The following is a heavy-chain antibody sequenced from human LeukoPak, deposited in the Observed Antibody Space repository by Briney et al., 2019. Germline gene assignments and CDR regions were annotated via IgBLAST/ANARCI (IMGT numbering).Heavy chain of an antibody. J-gene: IGHJ4*02. V-gene: IGHV4-39*07. CDR3: VVLPAH. D-gene: IGHD3-16*02. CDR1: GGSISSSSYY. Sequence: SETLSLTCTVSGGSISSSSYYWGWIRQPPGKGLEWIGSLYHSGSSYYNPSLKSRVTISVDTSKSQFSLKLSSVTAADTAVYYCVVLPAHWGQGTLVTVSS. CDR2: LYHSGSS.